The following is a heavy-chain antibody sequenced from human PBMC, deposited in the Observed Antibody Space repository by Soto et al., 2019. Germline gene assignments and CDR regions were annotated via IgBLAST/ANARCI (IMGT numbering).Heavy chain of an antibody. CDR2: INHNVNN. CDR3: ARGGSNDWQVAFDI. Sequence: PXGTLSLACVVSGGSFSTYYYSWIRPSPGKGLEWIGEINHNVNNNYSPSLKSRVTMSLDTSKNQFSLKLTSVTAADTAVYYCARGGSNDWQVAFDIWGQGTMVTVPS. CDR1: GGSFSTYY. V-gene: IGHV4-34*01. J-gene: IGHJ3*02. D-gene: IGHD3-9*01.